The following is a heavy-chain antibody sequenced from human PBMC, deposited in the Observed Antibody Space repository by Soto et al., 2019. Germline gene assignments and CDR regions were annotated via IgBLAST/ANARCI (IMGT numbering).Heavy chain of an antibody. D-gene: IGHD1-20*01. Sequence: SETLSLTCTVSGGSISSYYWSWIRQPPGKGLEWIGYIYYSGSTNYNPSLKSRVTISVDTSKNQFSLKLSSVTAADTAVYYCAGTNWNPDYYYYYYLDVWGKGTTVTVSS. CDR1: GGSISSYY. CDR3: AGTNWNPDYYYYYYLDV. V-gene: IGHV4-59*08. CDR2: IYYSGST. J-gene: IGHJ6*03.